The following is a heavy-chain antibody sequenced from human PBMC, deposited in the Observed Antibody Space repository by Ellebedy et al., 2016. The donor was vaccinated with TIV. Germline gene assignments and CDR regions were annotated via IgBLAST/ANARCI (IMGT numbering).Heavy chain of an antibody. Sequence: PGGSLRLSCVDSGLTFSSYWMSWVRQAPGRGLEWLANIKQDGSDKKYVDSVKGRFTISRDNAKKSLYLLMDSLRAEDTAVYYCARGSGYCSSNSCSGGSDWGQGTPVTVSS. CDR3: ARGSGYCSSNSCSGGSD. CDR1: GLTFSSYW. V-gene: IGHV3-7*03. J-gene: IGHJ4*02. CDR2: IKQDGSDK. D-gene: IGHD2-2*01.